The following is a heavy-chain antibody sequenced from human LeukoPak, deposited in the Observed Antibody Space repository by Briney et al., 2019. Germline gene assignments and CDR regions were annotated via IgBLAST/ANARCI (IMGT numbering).Heavy chain of an antibody. V-gene: IGHV1-18*01. CDR3: ARQGLGSSWYYFDY. CDR2: LSAYNGNT. Sequence: GASVKVSCKASGYTFTSYGIRWVGPAPGQGLEWMGWLSAYNGNTNYAQKLQGRVTMTTDTSTSTAYMELRSLRSDDTAVYYCARQGLGSSWYYFDYRGQGTLVTVSS. CDR1: GYTFTSYG. D-gene: IGHD6-13*01. J-gene: IGHJ4*02.